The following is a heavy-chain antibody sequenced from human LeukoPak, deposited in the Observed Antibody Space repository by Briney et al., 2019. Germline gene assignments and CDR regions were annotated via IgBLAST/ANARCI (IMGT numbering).Heavy chain of an antibody. CDR1: GGSISSYY. V-gene: IGHV4-59*01. D-gene: IGHD3-10*01. Sequence: SETLSLTCTVPGGSISSYYWSWIRQPPGKGLEWIGYIYYSGSTNYNPSLKSRVTISVDTSKNQFSLKLSSVTAADTAVYYCAREKYYYGSGSYGLSWFDPWGQGTLVTVSS. J-gene: IGHJ5*02. CDR3: AREKYYYGSGSYGLSWFDP. CDR2: IYYSGST.